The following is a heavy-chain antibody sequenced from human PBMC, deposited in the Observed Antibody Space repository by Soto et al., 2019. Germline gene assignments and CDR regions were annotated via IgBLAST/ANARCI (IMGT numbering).Heavy chain of an antibody. CDR3: AREYYVAGSGTYGYGP. D-gene: IGHD3-10*01. V-gene: IGHV1-69*01. CDR1: GGTFSRFT. CDR2: IIPIFHTA. Sequence: QVQLVQSGAEVKKPGSSVKVSCKASGGTFSRFTIIWVRQAPGQGLEWMGGIIPIFHTANYAQKFQGRVTITADESTSTAYMELRSLRSEDTAVYYCAREYYVAGSGTYGYGPWGQGTLVTASS. J-gene: IGHJ5*02.